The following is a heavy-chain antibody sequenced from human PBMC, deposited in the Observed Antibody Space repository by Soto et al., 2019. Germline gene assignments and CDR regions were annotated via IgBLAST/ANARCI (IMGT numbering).Heavy chain of an antibody. Sequence: ASVKVACKASGYTFTSYAMHWVRQAPGQRLEWMGWINAGNGNTKYSQKFQGRVTITRDTSASTAYMELSSLRSEDTAVYYCARGITLPTPLDYWGQGTLVTVS. V-gene: IGHV1-3*01. CDR1: GYTFTSYA. D-gene: IGHD1-20*01. CDR2: INAGNGNT. J-gene: IGHJ4*02. CDR3: ARGITLPTPLDY.